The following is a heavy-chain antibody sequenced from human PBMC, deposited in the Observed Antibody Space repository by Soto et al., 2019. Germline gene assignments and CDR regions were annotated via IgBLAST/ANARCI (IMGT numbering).Heavy chain of an antibody. Sequence: KTSETLSLTCAVYGGSFSGYYWSWIRQPPGKGLEWIGEINHSGSTNYNPSLKSRVTISVDTSKNQFSLKLSSVTAADTAVYYCARGFGVLRTYYGMDVWGQGATVTVSS. D-gene: IGHD3-10*01. CDR3: ARGFGVLRTYYGMDV. V-gene: IGHV4-34*01. J-gene: IGHJ6*02. CDR1: GGSFSGYY. CDR2: INHSGST.